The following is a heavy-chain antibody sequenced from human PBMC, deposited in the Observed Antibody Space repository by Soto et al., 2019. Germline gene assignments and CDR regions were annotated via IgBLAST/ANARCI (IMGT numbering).Heavy chain of an antibody. CDR1: GYTFTSYG. V-gene: IGHV1-18*01. J-gene: IGHJ4*02. D-gene: IGHD3-9*01. CDR2: ISAYSGNT. Sequence: ASVKVSCKASGYTFTSYGISWLRQAPGQGVEWMGWISAYSGNTSYAQNLQGRVTMTTDTSTSTAYMELRSLSSDDTAVYYCARQYDILAVYYLAVGYWGQGTLVTVS. CDR3: ARQYDILAVYYLAVGY.